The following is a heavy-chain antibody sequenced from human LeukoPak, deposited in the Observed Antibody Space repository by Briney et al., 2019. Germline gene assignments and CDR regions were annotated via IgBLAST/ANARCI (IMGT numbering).Heavy chain of an antibody. J-gene: IGHJ3*02. CDR2: IYYTGSA. V-gene: IGHV4-39*07. CDR3: ARGPYSYDSSGAFDI. D-gene: IGHD3-22*01. Sequence: SETLSLTCTASGGSISSSSYYWGWIRQPPGKGLEWIGSIYYTGSAYYNPSLKSRVTISVDTSKNQFSLKLSSVTAADTAVYFCARGPYSYDSSGAFDIWGQGTMVTVSS. CDR1: GGSISSSSYY.